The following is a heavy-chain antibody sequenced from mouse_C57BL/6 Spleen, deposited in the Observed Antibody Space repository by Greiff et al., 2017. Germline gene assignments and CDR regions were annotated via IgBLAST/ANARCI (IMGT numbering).Heavy chain of an antibody. V-gene: IGHV1-50*01. D-gene: IGHD2-5*01. Sequence: VQLQQPGAELVKPGASVKLSCKASGYTFTSYWMQWVKQRPGQGLEWIGEIDPSDSYTNYNQKFKGKATLTVDTSSSTAYMQLSSLTSEDSAVYYCARKNYSNYWYYFDYWGQGTTLTVSS. CDR2: IDPSDSYT. J-gene: IGHJ2*01. CDR1: GYTFTSYW. CDR3: ARKNYSNYWYYFDY.